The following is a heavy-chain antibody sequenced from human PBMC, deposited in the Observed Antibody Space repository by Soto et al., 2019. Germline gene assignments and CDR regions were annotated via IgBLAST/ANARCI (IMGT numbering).Heavy chain of an antibody. CDR3: AKEIAAAGTWGWFDP. CDR1: GFTFSSYA. V-gene: IGHV3-23*01. Sequence: GVSLRLSCAASGFTFSSYAMSWVRQAPGKGLEWVSAISGSGGSTYYADSVKGRFTISRDNSKNTLYLQMNSLRAEDTAVYYCAKEIAAAGTWGWFDPWGQGTLVTVSS. D-gene: IGHD6-13*01. J-gene: IGHJ5*02. CDR2: ISGSGGST.